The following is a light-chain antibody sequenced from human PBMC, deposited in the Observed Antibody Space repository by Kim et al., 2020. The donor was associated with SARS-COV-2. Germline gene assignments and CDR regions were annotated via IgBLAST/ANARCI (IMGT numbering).Light chain of an antibody. CDR3: HQYYSGPIT. Sequence: ATSNGKSSQNVVYSANNKNNLAWYQQKPGQPPKILIDWASARRPGVPDRFSGSGSGTDFTLTVNSLHAEDVAVYYCHQYYSGPITFVGGTKVDIK. CDR1: QNVVYSANNKNN. V-gene: IGKV4-1*01. CDR2: WAS. J-gene: IGKJ4*01.